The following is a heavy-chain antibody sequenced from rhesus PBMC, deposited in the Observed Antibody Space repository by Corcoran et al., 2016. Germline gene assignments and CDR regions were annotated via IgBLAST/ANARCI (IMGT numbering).Heavy chain of an antibody. V-gene: IGHV3-178*01. CDR3: ARGVVITTTVIDY. D-gene: IGHD3-16*01. CDR2: ISNGGCST. CDR1: GSTFRDCY. J-gene: IGHJ4*01. Sequence: EVQLVESGGGLPTHGGSLRLSCAASGSTFRDCYMDWVRQVPGQGLEGVSRISNGGCSTWYADSVKGRFTISRENAKNTLYLQMNSLRAEDTAVYYCARGVVITTTVIDYWGQGVLVTVSS.